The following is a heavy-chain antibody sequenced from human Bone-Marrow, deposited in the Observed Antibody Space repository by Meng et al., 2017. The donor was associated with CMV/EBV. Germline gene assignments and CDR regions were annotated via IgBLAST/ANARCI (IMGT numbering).Heavy chain of an antibody. J-gene: IGHJ6*02. CDR3: ARVTGGAGIAAATA. CDR1: GYTFTDYG. V-gene: IGHV1-18*04. D-gene: IGHD6-13*01. Sequence: ASVKVSCKASGYTFTDYGFSWVRQAPGQRLEWMGWISAYNGNTNYAQKLQGRVTMTTDTSTSTAYMELRSLRSDDTAVYYCARVTGGAGIAAATAWGQGTTVTVSS. CDR2: ISAYNGNT.